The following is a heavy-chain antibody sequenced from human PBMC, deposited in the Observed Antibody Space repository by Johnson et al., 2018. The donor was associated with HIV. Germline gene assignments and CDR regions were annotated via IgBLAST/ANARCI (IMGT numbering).Heavy chain of an antibody. D-gene: IGHD6-13*01. CDR3: ARVLESKVAAGSWAFDI. Sequence: VQLVESGGGVVQPGRSLRLSCAASGFTFSSYAMHWVRQAPGKGLEWVAVISYDGSNKYYADSVKGRFTISRDNSKNTLYLQMNSLRAEDTAVYYCARVLESKVAAGSWAFDIWGQGTMVTVSS. V-gene: IGHV3-30*04. CDR1: GFTFSSYA. CDR2: ISYDGSNK. J-gene: IGHJ3*02.